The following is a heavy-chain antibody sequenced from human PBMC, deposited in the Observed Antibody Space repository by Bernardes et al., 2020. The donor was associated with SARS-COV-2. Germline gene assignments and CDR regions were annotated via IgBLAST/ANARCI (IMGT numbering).Heavy chain of an antibody. V-gene: IGHV3-11*01. CDR3: APNKRIVHYYGMDV. CDR1: GFSFSDYS. Sequence: GGSLRLSCAASGFSFSDYSMSWIRQAPGKGLEWVSFISSSASTKYYADSVQGRFTISRDNAKNSLYLQMNSLRVEDTAVYYCAPNKRIVHYYGMDVWGQGTTVTVSS. J-gene: IGHJ6*02. CDR2: ISSSASTK. D-gene: IGHD6-6*01.